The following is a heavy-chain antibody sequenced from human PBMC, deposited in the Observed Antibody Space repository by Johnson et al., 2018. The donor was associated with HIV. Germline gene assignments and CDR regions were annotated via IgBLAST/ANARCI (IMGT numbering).Heavy chain of an antibody. J-gene: IGHJ3*02. CDR2: ISDDGTNK. Sequence: VQLVESGGGVVQSGRSLRLSCAASGFTFSSYAMNWVRQSPGKGLEWVAVISDDGTNKYYADLKGRFTISRDNSKNTLYLQMNSLSAEDTAVYYCERDNEVTNAFDIWGQGTMVTVSS. CDR3: ERDNEVTNAFDI. CDR1: GFTFSSYA. V-gene: IGHV3-30*04. D-gene: IGHD4-11*01.